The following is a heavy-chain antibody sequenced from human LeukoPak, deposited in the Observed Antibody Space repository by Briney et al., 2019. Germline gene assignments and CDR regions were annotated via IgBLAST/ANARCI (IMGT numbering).Heavy chain of an antibody. CDR3: ARDRAARL. V-gene: IGHV3-21*01. J-gene: IGHJ4*02. CDR2: ISSSSSYI. CDR1: GFTFSNAW. Sequence: GGSLRLSCAASGFTFSNAWMSWVRQAPGKGLEWVSSISSSSSYIYYADSVKGRFTISRDNAKNSLYLQMNSLRAEDTAVYYCARDRAARLWGQGTLVTVSS. D-gene: IGHD6-6*01.